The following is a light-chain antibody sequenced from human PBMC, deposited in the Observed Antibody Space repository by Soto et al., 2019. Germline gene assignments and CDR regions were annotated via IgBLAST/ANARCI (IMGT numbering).Light chain of an antibody. J-gene: IGKJ1*01. CDR3: QQYGSSPGT. CDR1: QSVTNRY. Sequence: EIVLTQSPGTLSLSPGERATLSCRASQSVTNRYLAWYRQKPGQAPRLLIFGACIRDTGIQDRFSGSGSGTDFTLTINRLEPEDCAVYYCQQYGSSPGTFGQGTKVEIK. V-gene: IGKV3-20*01. CDR2: GAC.